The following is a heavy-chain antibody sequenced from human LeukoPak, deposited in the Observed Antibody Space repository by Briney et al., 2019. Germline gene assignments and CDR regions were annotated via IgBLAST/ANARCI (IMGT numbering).Heavy chain of an antibody. Sequence: ASVKVSCKASGYTFTSYDINWVRQATGQGLEWMGWISVYNGNTNYAQKLQGRVTMTTDTSTSTAYMELRSLRSDDTAVYYCARDTKRSRARWENLGFDPWGQGTLVTVSS. CDR3: ARDTKRSRARWENLGFDP. V-gene: IGHV1-18*01. CDR1: GYTFTSYD. CDR2: ISVYNGNT. D-gene: IGHD1-26*01. J-gene: IGHJ5*02.